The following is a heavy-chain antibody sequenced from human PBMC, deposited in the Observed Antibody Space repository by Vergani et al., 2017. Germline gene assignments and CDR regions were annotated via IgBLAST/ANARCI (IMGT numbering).Heavy chain of an antibody. V-gene: IGHV4-39*07. Sequence: QLQLQESGPGLVKPSETLSLTCTVSGGSISSSSYYWGWIRQPPGKGLGWIGSIYYSGSTYYNPSLKSRVTISVDTSKNQFSLKLSSVTAADTAVYYCARVPRIESWFDPWGQGTLVTVSS. CDR1: GGSISSSSYY. CDR2: IYYSGST. J-gene: IGHJ5*02. CDR3: ARVPRIESWFDP.